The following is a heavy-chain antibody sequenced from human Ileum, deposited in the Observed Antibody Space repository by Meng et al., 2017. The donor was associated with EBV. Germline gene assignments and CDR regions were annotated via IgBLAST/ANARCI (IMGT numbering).Heavy chain of an antibody. Sequence: QVQLVQSGAEVKKPGSSVKVSCKASGYTFTNYNMFWVRQAPGQRLEWMGWINTGNGVRKYSQNFQGRVTITRDTSATTAYMEVSSLRSEDTAVYYCARVFYDDSGFHFDYWGPGTMVTVS. CDR3: ARVFYDDSGFHFDY. D-gene: IGHD3-3*01. J-gene: IGHJ4*02. CDR2: INTGNGVR. V-gene: IGHV1-3*04. CDR1: GYTFTNYN.